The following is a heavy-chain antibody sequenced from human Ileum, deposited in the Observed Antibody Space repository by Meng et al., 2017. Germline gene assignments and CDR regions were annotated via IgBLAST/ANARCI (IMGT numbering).Heavy chain of an antibody. CDR3: ARDRDSSGYYPY. D-gene: IGHD3-22*01. CDR1: GGSISSGDYY. J-gene: IGHJ4*02. CDR2: IYYSGST. V-gene: IGHV4-30-4*01. Sequence: QVQLQESGPGLVQPSQPLSLTCTVSGGSISSGDYYWSWMRQPPGKGLEWIGYIYYSGSTYYNPSLKSRLTISVDTSKNQFSLKLSSVTAADTAVYYCARDRDSSGYYPYWGQGTLVTVSS.